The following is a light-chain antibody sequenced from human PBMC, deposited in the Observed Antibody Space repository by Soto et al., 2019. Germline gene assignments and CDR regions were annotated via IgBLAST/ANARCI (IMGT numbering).Light chain of an antibody. CDR3: QQYNNWPLT. CDR2: GAS. V-gene: IGKV3-15*01. J-gene: IGKJ4*01. Sequence: EILMTQSPSTLAVSPGERATLSCRASQSVSSNLAWYQQKPGQAPRLLIYGASTRATDIPARFSGNGSGTEFTLTISSLPSEDFAVYYCQQYNNWPLTFGGGTKVDIK. CDR1: QSVSSN.